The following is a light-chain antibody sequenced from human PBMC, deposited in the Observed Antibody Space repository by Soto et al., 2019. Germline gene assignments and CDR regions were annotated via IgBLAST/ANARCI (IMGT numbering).Light chain of an antibody. CDR2: EDN. CDR1: SGSIASNY. Sequence: NFMLTQPHSVSESPGKTVTISCTGSSGSIASNYVQWYQQRPGSAPTTVIYEDNQRPSGVPDRFSGSIDSSSNSASLTISGLNTEDEADYFCQSYDSSNVVFGGGTKLT. J-gene: IGLJ2*01. V-gene: IGLV6-57*02. CDR3: QSYDSSNVV.